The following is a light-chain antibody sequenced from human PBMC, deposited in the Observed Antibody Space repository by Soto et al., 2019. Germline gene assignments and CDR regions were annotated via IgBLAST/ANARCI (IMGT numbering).Light chain of an antibody. CDR1: SANIGAAYN. CDR2: GNN. CDR3: QSYDSSLSGYV. J-gene: IGLJ1*01. V-gene: IGLV1-40*01. Sequence: QAVVTQPPSVSGAPGQRVTISCTGRSANIGAAYNVDWYQQLPGTAPKLLIYGNNNRPSGVPARFSGAKSGPSAALAIAGLQAEDEGDYYCQSYDSSLSGYVFGTGTQLTVL.